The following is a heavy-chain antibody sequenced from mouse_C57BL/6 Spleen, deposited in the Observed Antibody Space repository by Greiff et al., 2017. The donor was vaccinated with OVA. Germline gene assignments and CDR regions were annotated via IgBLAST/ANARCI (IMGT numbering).Heavy chain of an antibody. Sequence: QVQLQQSDAELVKPGASVKISCKVSGYTFTVHTIPWMKQRPEQGLEWIGYIYPRDGSTYYIEKFKGKATLTADKSSTTAYMQLSSLTSEDSAVYFCARANYYSMDYWGQGTSVTVSS. CDR1: GYTFTVHT. CDR2: IYPRDGST. CDR3: ARANYYSMDY. J-gene: IGHJ4*01. V-gene: IGHV1-78*01.